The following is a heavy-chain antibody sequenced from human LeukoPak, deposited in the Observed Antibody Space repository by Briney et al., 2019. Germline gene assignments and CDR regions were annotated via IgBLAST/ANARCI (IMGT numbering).Heavy chain of an antibody. V-gene: IGHV3-49*03. Sequence: GRSLRFSCTASGITIGDHAMSWFRQAPGKGLEWVGFIRSKAYGGTTEYAASVKGRFTISRDDSKSIAYLQMNSLKTEDTAVYYCTRADYDFWSGYYLGDYWGQGTLVTVSS. D-gene: IGHD3-3*01. CDR2: IRSKAYGGTT. CDR3: TRADYDFWSGYYLGDY. J-gene: IGHJ4*02. CDR1: GITIGDHA.